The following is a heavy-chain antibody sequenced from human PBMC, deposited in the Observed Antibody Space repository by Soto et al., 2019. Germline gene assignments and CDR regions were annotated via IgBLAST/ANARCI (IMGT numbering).Heavy chain of an antibody. CDR2: ISGSGGST. D-gene: IGHD6-19*01. J-gene: IGHJ4*02. V-gene: IGHV3-23*01. Sequence: AGGSLRLSCAASGFTFSSYAMSWVRQAPGKGLEWVSAISGSGGSTYYADSVKGRFTISRDNSKNTLYLQMNSLRAEDTAVYYCEKDQQWLHQNIDYWGQGTLVTVSS. CDR3: EKDQQWLHQNIDY. CDR1: GFTFSSYA.